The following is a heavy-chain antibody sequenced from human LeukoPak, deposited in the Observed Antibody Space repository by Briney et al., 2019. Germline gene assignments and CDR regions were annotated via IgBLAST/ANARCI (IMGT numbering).Heavy chain of an antibody. Sequence: PGGSLRLSCTTSGFTFGDYARSWVRQAPGKGLEWVGFIRSKAYGGTTEYAASVKGRFTISRDDSKGIAYLQMNSLKTEDTAVYYCTRVEILTGYYSSYWGQGTLVTVSS. CDR3: TRVEILTGYYSSY. CDR1: GFTFGDYA. D-gene: IGHD3-9*01. CDR2: IRSKAYGGTT. V-gene: IGHV3-49*04. J-gene: IGHJ4*02.